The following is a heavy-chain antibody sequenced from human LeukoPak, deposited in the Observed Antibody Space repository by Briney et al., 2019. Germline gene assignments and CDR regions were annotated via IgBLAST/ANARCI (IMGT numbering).Heavy chain of an antibody. J-gene: IGHJ3*02. V-gene: IGHV4-4*07. CDR2: IYTSGST. D-gene: IGHD6-13*01. Sequence: PSETLSLTCTVFGGSISPYYWSWVRQPAGKGLEWIGRIYTSGSTNYNPSLKSRVTMSVDTSKNQFSLKLSSVTAADTAVYYCARRGSSCFDIWGQGTMVIVSS. CDR3: ARRGSSCFDI. CDR1: GGSISPYY.